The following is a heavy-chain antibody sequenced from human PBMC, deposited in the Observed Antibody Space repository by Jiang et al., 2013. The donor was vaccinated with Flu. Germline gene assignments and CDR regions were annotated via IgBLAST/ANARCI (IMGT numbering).Heavy chain of an antibody. J-gene: IGHJ5*02. CDR2: IYPGDSDT. CDR3: ARHGRNGGDRTLDP. D-gene: IGHD2-21*02. Sequence: IIYPGDSDTRYSPSFQGQVTFSADKSISTAYLQWSSLKASDTAMYYCARHGRNGGDRTLDPWGQGTLVTVSS. V-gene: IGHV5-51*01.